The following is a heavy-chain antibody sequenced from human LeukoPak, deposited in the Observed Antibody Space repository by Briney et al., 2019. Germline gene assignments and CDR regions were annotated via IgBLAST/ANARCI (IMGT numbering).Heavy chain of an antibody. V-gene: IGHV3-30*02. Sequence: PGGSLRLSCAASGFTFSSYGMHWVRQAPGKGLEWVAFIRYDGSNKYYADSVKGRFTISRDNSENTVYLQMNSLRPEDTAVYYCAKDRSDGYNYKGVGYYYYGMNVWGQGTTVTVSS. D-gene: IGHD5-24*01. J-gene: IGHJ6*02. CDR2: IRYDGSNK. CDR1: GFTFSSYG. CDR3: AKDRSDGYNYKGVGYYYYGMNV.